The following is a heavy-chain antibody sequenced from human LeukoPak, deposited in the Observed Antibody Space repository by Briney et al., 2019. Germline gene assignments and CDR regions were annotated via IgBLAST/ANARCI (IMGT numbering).Heavy chain of an antibody. CDR3: AKKSSSTWPTFDD. V-gene: IGHV3-23*01. CDR1: GFTFSNYA. CDR2: VSGSGGST. D-gene: IGHD6-13*01. Sequence: GGSLRLSCAASGFTFSNYAMSWVRQAPGKGLEWVSAVSGSGGSTYHADSEQGRFTISRDNSKNTLYLQMNSLRAEDTAVYYCAKKSSSTWPTFDDWGQGTLVTVSS. J-gene: IGHJ4*02.